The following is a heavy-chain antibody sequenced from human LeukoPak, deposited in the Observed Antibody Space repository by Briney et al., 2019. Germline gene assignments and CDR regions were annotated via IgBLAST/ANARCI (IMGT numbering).Heavy chain of an antibody. J-gene: IGHJ4*02. D-gene: IGHD2/OR15-2a*01. V-gene: IGHV3-13*04. CDR1: GFIFSNYD. CDR3: VRYNSNTRSIDY. Sequence: GGSLRLSCAASGFIFSNYDMHWVRQATGKGLEWVSAIGTAGDTYYPGSVKGRFTISRENAKNSFYLRMNSLRAGDTAVYYCVRYNSNTRSIDYWGQGTLVTVSS. CDR2: IGTAGDT.